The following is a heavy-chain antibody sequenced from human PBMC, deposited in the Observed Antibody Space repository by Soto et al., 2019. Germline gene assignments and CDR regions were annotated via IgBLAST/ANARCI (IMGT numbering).Heavy chain of an antibody. CDR3: AREGQAPYYYYGMDV. Sequence: ASVKVSCKASGYPFTNYGFSGGRQAPGQGLEWMGWISGYNGNTKYAEKFQGRVTMTTDTSTSTAHMELRSLRSDDTAVYYCAREGQAPYYYYGMDVWGQGTAVTVSS. J-gene: IGHJ6*02. V-gene: IGHV1-18*01. CDR1: GYPFTNYG. CDR2: ISGYNGNT.